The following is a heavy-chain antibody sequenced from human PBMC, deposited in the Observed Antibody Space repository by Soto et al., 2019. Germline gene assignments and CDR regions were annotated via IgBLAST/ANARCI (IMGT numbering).Heavy chain of an antibody. CDR2: IIPILGIA. D-gene: IGHD3-10*01. CDR3: ARDGGYYYGMDG. CDR1: GGTFSSYT. V-gene: IGHV1-69*04. Sequence: SVKVSCKASGGTFSSYTISWVRQAPGQGLEWMGRIIPILGIANYAQKFQGRVTITADTSASTAYMELSSLRSEDTAVYYCARDGGYYYGMDGWGQGTTVTVAS. J-gene: IGHJ6*02.